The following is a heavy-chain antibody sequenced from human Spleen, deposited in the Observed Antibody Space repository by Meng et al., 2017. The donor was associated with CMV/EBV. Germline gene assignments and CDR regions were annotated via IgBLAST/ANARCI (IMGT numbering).Heavy chain of an antibody. D-gene: IGHD3-16*02. J-gene: IGHJ4*02. CDR1: GGSISPYY. Sequence: GSLRLSCTVSGGSISPYYWSWIRQPPGKGLEWIGYIYYSGSTNSNPSLKSRVTISVDTSKNQFSLKLSSVTAADTAVYYCAVWGSYRSFDYWGQGTLVTVSS. CDR2: IYYSGST. CDR3: AVWGSYRSFDY. V-gene: IGHV4-59*01.